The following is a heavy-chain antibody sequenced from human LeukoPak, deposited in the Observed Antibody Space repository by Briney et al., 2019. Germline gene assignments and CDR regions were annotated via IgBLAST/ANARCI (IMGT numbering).Heavy chain of an antibody. Sequence: GGSLRLSCAASGFTFSSYSMNWVRQAPGRGLEWVSSISSTSDYIHYADSLKGRFTIFRDNAKNSLFLQMNSLRAEDTAVYYCARHLGDRDFNFDNWGQGTLVTVSS. CDR3: ARHLGDRDFNFDN. V-gene: IGHV3-21*01. CDR1: GFTFSSYS. D-gene: IGHD5-24*01. CDR2: ISSTSDYI. J-gene: IGHJ4*02.